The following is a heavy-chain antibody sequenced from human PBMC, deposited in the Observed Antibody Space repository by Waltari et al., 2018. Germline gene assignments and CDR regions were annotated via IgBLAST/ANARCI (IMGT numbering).Heavy chain of an antibody. Sequence: EVQLVESGGGLVQPGGSLRLPCAASGLTFSRFWMTGVRQAPGKGLEWVANINEDGSEKHYVDSVKGRFTISRDNAKNSLFLQMNSLRADDTAVYYCASGGHVDYCGQGTLVTVSS. J-gene: IGHJ4*02. V-gene: IGHV3-7*01. CDR3: ASGGHVDY. CDR2: INEDGSEK. CDR1: GLTFSRFW.